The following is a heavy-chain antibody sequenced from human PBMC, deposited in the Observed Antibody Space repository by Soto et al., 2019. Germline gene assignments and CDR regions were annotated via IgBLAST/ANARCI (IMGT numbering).Heavy chain of an antibody. Sequence: ASEKVSCKASGYTFTSYDMNWVRQATGQGLEWMGWINPNSGNTGYAQKFQGRVTMTRNTSISTAYMELSSLRSEDTAQYYCARVLDDDYVWGSYRYFDYWGQGTLVTVSS. CDR1: GYTFTSYD. CDR3: ARVLDDDYVWGSYRYFDY. CDR2: INPNSGNT. V-gene: IGHV1-8*01. D-gene: IGHD3-16*02. J-gene: IGHJ4*02.